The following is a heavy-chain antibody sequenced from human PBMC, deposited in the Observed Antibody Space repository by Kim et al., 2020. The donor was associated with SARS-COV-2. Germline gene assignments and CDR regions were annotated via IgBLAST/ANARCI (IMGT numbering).Heavy chain of an antibody. J-gene: IGHJ4*02. CDR3: ARARRYYFDSSGYYYFDY. D-gene: IGHD3-22*01. Sequence: VKGRFPISRDNAKNTVYMQLNSLGAEDTAVYFCARARRYYFDSSGYYYFDYWGQGTLVTVSS. V-gene: IGHV3-74*01.